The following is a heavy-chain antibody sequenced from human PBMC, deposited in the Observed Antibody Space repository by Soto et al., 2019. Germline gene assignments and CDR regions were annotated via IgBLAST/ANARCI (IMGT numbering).Heavy chain of an antibody. CDR2: ISWNSGTI. D-gene: IGHD2-8*02. CDR1: GFMFDNYA. CDR3: AKSTGGTANGMDV. V-gene: IGHV3-9*01. Sequence: EVQLVESGGGLVQPGRSLRLSCAASGFMFDNYAMHWVRQAPGKGLEWVSGISWNSGTIGYADSVKGRFTISRDNAKNSLYLQMNSLRAEDTALYYCAKSTGGTANGMDVWGQGTTVTVS. J-gene: IGHJ6*02.